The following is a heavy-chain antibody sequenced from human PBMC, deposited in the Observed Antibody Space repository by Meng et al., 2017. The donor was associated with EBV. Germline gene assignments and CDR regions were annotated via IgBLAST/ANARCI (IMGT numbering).Heavy chain of an antibody. Sequence: VQCVSVGAWEKKHGDSVNVSCKASGYTLTGYYMPWVRQAPGQGLEWVGRITPSSGGTTYAQKFQGRVTMTRDTSISTAYMELSSLRSDDAAIYYCVRANLGSADYWGQGTLVTVSS. CDR1: GYTLTGYY. CDR3: VRANLGSADY. CDR2: ITPSSGGT. V-gene: IGHV1-2*06. J-gene: IGHJ4*02. D-gene: IGHD7-27*01.